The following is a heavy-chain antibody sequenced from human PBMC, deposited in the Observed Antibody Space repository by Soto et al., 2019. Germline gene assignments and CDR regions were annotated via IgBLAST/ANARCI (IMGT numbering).Heavy chain of an antibody. D-gene: IGHD5-12*01. CDR1: GGSFSGYY. V-gene: IGHV4-34*01. Sequence: SETLSLTCAVYGGSFSGYYWSWIRQPPGKGLEWIGEINHSGSTNYNPSLKSRVTISVDTSKNQFSLKLSSVTAADTAVYYCARRRGYSGYFDYWGQGTLVTVSS. CDR3: ARRRGYSGYFDY. CDR2: INHSGST. J-gene: IGHJ4*02.